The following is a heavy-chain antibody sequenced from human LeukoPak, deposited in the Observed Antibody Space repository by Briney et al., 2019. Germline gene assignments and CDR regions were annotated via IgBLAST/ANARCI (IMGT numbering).Heavy chain of an antibody. J-gene: IGHJ4*02. V-gene: IGHV1-2*02. CDR1: GYTFTGYY. Sequence: ASVKVSCKASGYTFTGYYMNWVRQAPGQGLEWMGWINPNSGGTNYAQKLQGRVTMTTDTSTSTAYMELRSLRSDDTAVYYCARDIPGKIVATMYDYWGQGTLVTVSS. CDR3: ARDIPGKIVATMYDY. CDR2: INPNSGGT. D-gene: IGHD5-12*01.